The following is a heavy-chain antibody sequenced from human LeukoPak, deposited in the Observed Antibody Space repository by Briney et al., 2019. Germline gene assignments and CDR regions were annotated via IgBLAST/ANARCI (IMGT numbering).Heavy chain of an antibody. CDR1: GFTFTTYA. D-gene: IGHD2/OR15-2a*01. CDR3: AKVGTVYFPLDF. J-gene: IGHJ4*02. Sequence: GGSLRLSCGASGFTFTTYAMTWVRQAPGKGLEWVSSITGSGGSTYYGDSVKGRFTISRDNSKNTLYLQMNSLRAGDTAVYYCAKVGTVYFPLDFWGQGTLVTVSS. CDR2: ITGSGGST. V-gene: IGHV3-23*01.